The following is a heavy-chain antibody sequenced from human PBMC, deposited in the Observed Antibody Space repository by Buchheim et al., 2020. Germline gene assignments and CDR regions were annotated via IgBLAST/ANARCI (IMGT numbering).Heavy chain of an antibody. J-gene: IGHJ6*02. CDR3: ARDSGSYPFYGMDV. CDR1: RFTFSNYW. Sequence: EVQLVESGGGLVQFGGSLRLSCAASRFTFSNYWMHWVRQAPGKGLLWVSRINTDGSSTSYADSVKGRFTISRDNAKNTLYLQMNSLRAEDTAVHYCARDSGSYPFYGMDVWGQGTT. CDR2: INTDGSST. D-gene: IGHD1-26*01. V-gene: IGHV3-74*01.